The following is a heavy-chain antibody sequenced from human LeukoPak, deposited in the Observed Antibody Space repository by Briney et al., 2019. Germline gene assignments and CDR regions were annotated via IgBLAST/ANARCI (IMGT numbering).Heavy chain of an antibody. CDR2: IYYSGST. V-gene: IGHV4-59*01. J-gene: IGHJ4*02. Sequence: SETLSLTCTVSGDSIGSYYWTWIRQPPGKGLEWIGYIYYSGSTNYNPSLKSRVTISVDTSKNQFSLKLTSVTAADTAVYYCARDRTGWLAPDYWGQGILVTVSS. CDR3: ARDRTGWLAPDY. D-gene: IGHD6-19*01. CDR1: GDSIGSYY.